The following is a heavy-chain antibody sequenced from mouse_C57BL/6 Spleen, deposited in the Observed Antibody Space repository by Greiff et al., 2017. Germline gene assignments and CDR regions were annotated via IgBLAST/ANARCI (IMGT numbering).Heavy chain of an antibody. CDR2: IDPSDSYT. D-gene: IGHD3-3*01. J-gene: IGHJ2*01. CDR1: GYTFTSYW. CDR3: ARNLGVYFDY. V-gene: IGHV1-69*01. Sequence: VQLQQSGAELVMPGASVKLSCKASGYTFTSYWMHWVKQRPGQGLEWIGEIDPSDSYTNYNQKFKGKSTLTVDKSSSTAYMQLSSLTSEDSAVYYCARNLGVYFDYWGQGTTLTVSS.